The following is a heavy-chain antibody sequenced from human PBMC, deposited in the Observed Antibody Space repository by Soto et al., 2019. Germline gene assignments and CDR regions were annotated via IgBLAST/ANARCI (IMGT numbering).Heavy chain of an antibody. Sequence: PGGSLRLSCAASGVTFSNYWMHWVRQAPGKGLVWVSRIIGDGTTTAYADSVKGRFTISRDNARNTLYLQMNSLRAEDTAVYYCAKVRRYSGYEYFDYWGQGALVTVSS. J-gene: IGHJ4*02. CDR3: AKVRRYSGYEYFDY. CDR1: GVTFSNYW. V-gene: IGHV3-74*03. D-gene: IGHD5-12*01. CDR2: IIGDGTTT.